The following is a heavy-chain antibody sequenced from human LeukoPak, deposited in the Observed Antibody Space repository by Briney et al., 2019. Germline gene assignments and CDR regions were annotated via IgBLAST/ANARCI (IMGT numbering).Heavy chain of an antibody. CDR1: GFTFSSYA. CDR3: ARETGSAVGSTDFDY. D-gene: IGHD4-17*01. J-gene: IGHJ4*02. CDR2: ISYDGSNK. Sequence: GGSLRLSCAASGFTFSSYAIHWVRQAPGKGLEWVAVISYDGSNKYYADSVKGRFTISRDNSKNTLYLQMNSLRAEDTAVYYCARETGSAVGSTDFDYWGQGTLVTVPS. V-gene: IGHV3-30-3*01.